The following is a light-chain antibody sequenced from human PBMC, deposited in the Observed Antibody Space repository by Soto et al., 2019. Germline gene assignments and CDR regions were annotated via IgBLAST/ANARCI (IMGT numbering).Light chain of an antibody. CDR3: QQRSNWPWT. CDR2: DAS. V-gene: IGKV3-11*01. J-gene: IGKJ1*01. Sequence: EIGLTQSRATLSLSPGERATRACRASQSVSSYLAWYQQKPGQAPRLLIYDASNRATGIPARFSGSGSGTDFTLTISSLEPEDFAVYYCQQRSNWPWTFGQGTKVEIK. CDR1: QSVSSY.